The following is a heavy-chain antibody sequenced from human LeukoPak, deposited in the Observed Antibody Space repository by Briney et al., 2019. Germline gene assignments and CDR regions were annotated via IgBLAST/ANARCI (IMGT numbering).Heavy chain of an antibody. CDR2: ISSSGGST. CDR1: GFTFSTFA. V-gene: IGHV3-23*01. D-gene: IGHD1-26*01. J-gene: IGHJ4*02. Sequence: GGSLRLSCAASGFTFSTFAMSWVRQAPGKGLEWVSTISSSGGSTYYADSVKGRFTISGDNSKNTLYLQMNSLRAEDTAVYYCATTSYSGSPGYWGQGTLVTVSS. CDR3: ATTSYSGSPGY.